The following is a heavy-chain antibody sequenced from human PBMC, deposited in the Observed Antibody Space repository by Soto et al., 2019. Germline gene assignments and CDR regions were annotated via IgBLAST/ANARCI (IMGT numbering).Heavy chain of an antibody. CDR3: AAWDISNP. J-gene: IGHJ4*02. D-gene: IGHD5-12*01. Sequence: GGSLRLFCVASGMTFSNYWMNWVRQTPGKGLEWVANISPDGSAKAYVDSVKGRFTVSRDNAKNSFYLQMNSLRAEDTAVYFCAAWDISNPWGQGTLVTVSS. CDR2: ISPDGSAK. V-gene: IGHV3-7*01. CDR1: GMTFSNYW.